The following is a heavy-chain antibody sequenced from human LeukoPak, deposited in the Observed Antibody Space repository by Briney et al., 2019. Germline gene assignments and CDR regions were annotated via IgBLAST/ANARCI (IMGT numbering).Heavy chain of an antibody. CDR1: GFTFTNYW. D-gene: IGHD3-22*01. CDR3: TRDSSGYFHWFDP. J-gene: IGHJ5*02. V-gene: IGHV3-48*04. CDR2: ISSSGSTI. Sequence: GGSLRLSCAASGFTFTNYWMSWVRQAPGKGLEWVSYISSSGSTIYYADSVKGRFTISRDNAKNSLYLQMNSLRAEDTAVYYCTRDSSGYFHWFDPWGQGTLVTVSS.